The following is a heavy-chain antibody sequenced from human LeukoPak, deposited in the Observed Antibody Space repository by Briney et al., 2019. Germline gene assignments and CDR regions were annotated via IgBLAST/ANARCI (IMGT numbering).Heavy chain of an antibody. J-gene: IGHJ4*02. Sequence: GGSLRLSCAASGFTFSSYGMHWVRQAPGKGLEWVAVISYDGSNKYYADSVKGRFTISRDNSKNTLYLQMNSLRAEDTAVYYCARDTEGRYYGSGSYYTFDYWGQGVLVTVSS. V-gene: IGHV3-30*03. D-gene: IGHD3-10*01. CDR1: GFTFSSYG. CDR3: ARDTEGRYYGSGSYYTFDY. CDR2: ISYDGSNK.